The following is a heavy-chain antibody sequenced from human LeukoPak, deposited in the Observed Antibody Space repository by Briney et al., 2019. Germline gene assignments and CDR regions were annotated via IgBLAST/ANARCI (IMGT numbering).Heavy chain of an antibody. CDR1: GFTFSSYA. CDR3: AKPNLGLGAYYYDSSGYPH. V-gene: IGHV3-23*01. J-gene: IGHJ4*02. Sequence: GGSLRLSCAASGFTFSSYAMSWVRQAPGKGLEWVSAISGSGGSTYYADSVKGRFTISRDNSKNTLYLQMNSLRAEDTAVYYCAKPNLGLGAYYYDSSGYPHWGQGTLVTVSS. D-gene: IGHD3-22*01. CDR2: ISGSGGST.